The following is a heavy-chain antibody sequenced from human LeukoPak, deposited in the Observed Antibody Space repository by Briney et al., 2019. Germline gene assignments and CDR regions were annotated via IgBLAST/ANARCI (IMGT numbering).Heavy chain of an antibody. Sequence: PSETLSLTCTVSGGSISSYYWSWIRQPPGKELEWIGYIYYSGTTNYNPSLKNRVTISVDTSKNQFSLRLSSVTAADTAVYYCTSDQSGSYQFDYWGQGTLVTVSS. D-gene: IGHD1-26*01. CDR3: TSDQSGSYQFDY. CDR2: IYYSGTT. J-gene: IGHJ4*02. V-gene: IGHV4-59*12. CDR1: GGSISSYY.